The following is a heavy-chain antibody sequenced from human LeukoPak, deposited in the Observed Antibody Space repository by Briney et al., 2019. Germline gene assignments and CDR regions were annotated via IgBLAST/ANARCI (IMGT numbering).Heavy chain of an antibody. Sequence: PSETLSLTCTVSGASISSYCWSWIRQPPGKGLEWIGYIYYSGSTKYNPSLKSRVTISVDTSKNQFSLKLSSVTAADTAVYYCAREDYGGKDDAFDIWGQGTMVTVSS. CDR2: IYYSGST. V-gene: IGHV4-59*01. D-gene: IGHD4-23*01. J-gene: IGHJ3*02. CDR3: AREDYGGKDDAFDI. CDR1: GASISSYC.